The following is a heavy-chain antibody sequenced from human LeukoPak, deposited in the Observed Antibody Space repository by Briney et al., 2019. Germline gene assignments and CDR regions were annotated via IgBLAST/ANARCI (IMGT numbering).Heavy chain of an antibody. D-gene: IGHD3-16*01. CDR3: STSKRTYKTLLKDAVGEGG. Sequence: GGSLRLSCAAPGFTFRSYTMSWVRQAPGKGLEWVSSMSGSGAMRHYADSVKGRSTASPDNSTNILSMQMTSLRPEDTAIYDCSTSKRTYKTLLKDAVGEGGWGQGSLVIVS. J-gene: IGHJ4*02. CDR2: MSGSGAMR. CDR1: GFTFRSYT. V-gene: IGHV3-23*01.